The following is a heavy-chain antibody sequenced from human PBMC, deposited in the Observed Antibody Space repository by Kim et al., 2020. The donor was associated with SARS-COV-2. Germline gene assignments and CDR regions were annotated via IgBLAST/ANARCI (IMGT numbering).Heavy chain of an antibody. CDR1: GYTFTSYG. J-gene: IGHJ4*02. D-gene: IGHD3-10*01. CDR2: ISAYNGNT. V-gene: IGHV1-18*01. CDR3: ARVFNYYGSGSVDY. Sequence: ASVKVSCKASGYTFTSYGISWVRQAPGQGLEWMGWISAYNGNTNYAQKLQGRVTMTTDTSTSTAYMELRSLRSDDTAVYYCARVFNYYGSGSVDYWGQGTLVTVSS.